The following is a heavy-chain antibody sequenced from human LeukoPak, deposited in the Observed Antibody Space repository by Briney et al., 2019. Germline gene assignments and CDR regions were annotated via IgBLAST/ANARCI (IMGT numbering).Heavy chain of an antibody. D-gene: IGHD2-15*01. CDR3: ARALRIAVVDY. CDR2: ISDDGSST. J-gene: IGHJ4*02. V-gene: IGHV3-74*01. Sequence: GGSLRLSCAVSGFTFSSYWIHWVRQAPGKGLVWVSRISDDGSSTYYADSVKGRSTISRDNGKNTLYLQMNSLGAEDTAVYYCARALRIAVVDYWGQGTLVTVSS. CDR1: GFTFSSYW.